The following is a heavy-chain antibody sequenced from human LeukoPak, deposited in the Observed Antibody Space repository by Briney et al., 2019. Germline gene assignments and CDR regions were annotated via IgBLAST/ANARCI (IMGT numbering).Heavy chain of an antibody. Sequence: PSETLSLTCTVSGYSISSGYYWGWIRQPPGKGLEWIGSIYHSGSTYYNPSLKSRVTISVDTSKNQFSLKLSSVTAADTAVYYCATYRTSFIYWYFDLWGRGTLVTVSS. D-gene: IGHD2-2*01. V-gene: IGHV4-38-2*02. CDR3: ATYRTSFIYWYFDL. J-gene: IGHJ2*01. CDR1: GYSISSGYY. CDR2: IYHSGST.